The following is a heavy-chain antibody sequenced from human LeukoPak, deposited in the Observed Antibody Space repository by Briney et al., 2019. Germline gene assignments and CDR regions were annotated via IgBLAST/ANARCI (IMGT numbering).Heavy chain of an antibody. CDR3: ARAYDFWSGYFPY. V-gene: IGHV4-34*01. D-gene: IGHD3-3*01. J-gene: IGHJ4*02. Sequence: PSESLSLTCAVYGGSFSGYYWSWIRQPPGKGLEWIGEINHSGSTNYNPSLKSRVTISVDTSKIQFSLKLSSVTAADTAVYYCARAYDFWSGYFPYWGQGTLVTVSS. CDR1: GGSFSGYY. CDR2: INHSGST.